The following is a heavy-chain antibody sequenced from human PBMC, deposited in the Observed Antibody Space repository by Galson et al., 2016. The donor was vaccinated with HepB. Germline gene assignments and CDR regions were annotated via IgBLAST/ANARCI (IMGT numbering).Heavy chain of an antibody. J-gene: IGHJ4*02. CDR3: ARGELALGFDY. CDR2: IHYNGRP. D-gene: IGHD3-10*01. CDR1: GGSITSSVW. V-gene: IGHV4/OR15-8*01. Sequence: ETLSLTCSVSGGSITSSVWWSWVRQPPGKGLEWIAEIHYNGRPNHSPSLKSRVTISVDKSRNQFSLKLSSVTAADTAVYYCARGELALGFDYWGQGALVTVSS.